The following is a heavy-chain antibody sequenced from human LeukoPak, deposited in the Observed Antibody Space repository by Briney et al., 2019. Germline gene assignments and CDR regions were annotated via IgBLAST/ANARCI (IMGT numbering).Heavy chain of an antibody. J-gene: IGHJ3*02. CDR1: GYTFTSYA. D-gene: IGHD5-18*01. CDR2: INTNTGSP. CDR3: ASPQRPGGYSYGSHDAFDI. V-gene: IGHV7-4-1*02. Sequence: ASVKVSCKASGYTFTSYAMNWVRQAPGQGLEWVGWINTNTGSPTYAQGFTGRFVFSLDTSVTTAYLQISSLKAEDTAVYYCASPQRPGGYSYGSHDAFDIWGQGTMVTVSS.